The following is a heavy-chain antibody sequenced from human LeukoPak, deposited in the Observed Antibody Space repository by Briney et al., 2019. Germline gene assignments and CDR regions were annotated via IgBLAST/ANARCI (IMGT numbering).Heavy chain of an antibody. J-gene: IGHJ4*02. Sequence: PGGSLRLSCAASGFTFSSYAVSWVRQAPGKGLEWVSAISGSGGSTYYADSVKGRFTISRDNSKNTLYLQMNSLRAEDTAVYYCAKFSRYYGSGSYSEIDYWGQGTLVTVSS. V-gene: IGHV3-23*01. CDR2: ISGSGGST. CDR1: GFTFSSYA. CDR3: AKFSRYYGSGSYSEIDY. D-gene: IGHD3-10*01.